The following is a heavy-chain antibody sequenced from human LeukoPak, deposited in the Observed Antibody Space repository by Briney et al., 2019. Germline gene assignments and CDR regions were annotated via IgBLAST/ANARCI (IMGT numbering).Heavy chain of an antibody. CDR3: ARDFFHSDISRPFDY. CDR1: GFTFSSYW. V-gene: IGHV3-7*01. Sequence: PGGSLRLSCAASGFTFSSYWMNWVRQAPGKGLEWVANIKQDGNEKYYVDSVKGRFTISRDNAKNSLYLQMNSLRTEDTAVYYCARDFFHSDISRPFDYWGQGTLVTVSS. D-gene: IGHD3-3*02. J-gene: IGHJ4*02. CDR2: IKQDGNEK.